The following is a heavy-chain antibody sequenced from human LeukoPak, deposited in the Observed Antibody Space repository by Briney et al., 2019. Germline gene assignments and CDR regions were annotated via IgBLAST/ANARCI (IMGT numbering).Heavy chain of an antibody. CDR1: GYSISSGYY. CDR2: IYHSGST. V-gene: IGHV4-38-2*01. J-gene: IGHJ1*01. D-gene: IGHD4-23*01. Sequence: SETLSLTCAVSGYSISSGYYWGWIRQPPGKGLEWIGSIYHSGSTYYNPSLKSRVTISVDTSKNQFSLKLSSVTAADTAVYYCATVPYLYGGNSGKYFQHWGQGTLVTVSS. CDR3: ATVPYLYGGNSGKYFQH.